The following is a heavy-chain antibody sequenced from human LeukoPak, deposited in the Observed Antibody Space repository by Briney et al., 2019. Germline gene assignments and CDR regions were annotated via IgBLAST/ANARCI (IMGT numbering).Heavy chain of an antibody. D-gene: IGHD3-10*01. V-gene: IGHV3-30*18. CDR2: ISYDGSNK. CDR1: GFTFSSYA. J-gene: IGHJ4*02. Sequence: GGSLRLSCAASGFTFSSYAMSWVRQAPGKGLEWVAVISYDGSNKYYADSVKGRFTISRDNSKNTLYLQMNSLRAEDTAVYYCAKSRGSMVRGVIALFDYWGQGTLVTVSS. CDR3: AKSRGSMVRGVIALFDY.